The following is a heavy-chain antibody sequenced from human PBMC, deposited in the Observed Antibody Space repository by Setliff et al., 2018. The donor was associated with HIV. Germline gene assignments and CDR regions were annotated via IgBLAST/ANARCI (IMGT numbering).Heavy chain of an antibody. J-gene: IGHJ4*02. CDR2: VTHSGRT. Sequence: SETLSLTCAVYGGSFSGYYWSWIRQPPGKGLEWIGEVTHSGRTNYNPSLESRVTTTVDTSKKQFSLRLNSVTAADTAMYYCARDGGSSGWYFVLGYSDYWGPGTLVTVSS. V-gene: IGHV4-34*01. CDR1: GGSFSGYY. D-gene: IGHD6-19*01. CDR3: ARDGGSSGWYFVLGYSDY.